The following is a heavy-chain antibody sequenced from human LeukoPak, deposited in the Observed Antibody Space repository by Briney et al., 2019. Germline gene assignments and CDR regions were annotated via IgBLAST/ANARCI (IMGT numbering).Heavy chain of an antibody. J-gene: IGHJ3*02. CDR3: ARDPRRVWELRASDAFDI. V-gene: IGHV4-30-2*01. CDR2: IYHSGST. CDR1: GGSISSGGYY. Sequence: PSETLSLTCTVSGGSISSGGYYWSWIRQPPGKGLEWIGYIYHSGSTYYNPSLKSRVTISVDRSKNQFSLKLSSMTAADTAVYYCARDPRRVWELRASDAFDIWGQGTMVTVSS. D-gene: IGHD1-26*01.